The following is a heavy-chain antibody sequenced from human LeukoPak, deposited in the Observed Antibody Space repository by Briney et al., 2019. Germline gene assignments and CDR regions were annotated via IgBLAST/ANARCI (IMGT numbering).Heavy chain of an antibody. V-gene: IGHV4-39*01. CDR1: GGSISSRTYY. CDR3: ARLADRSSTRCHDY. J-gene: IGHJ4*02. D-gene: IGHD2-2*01. CDR2: SYYSGST. Sequence: PSETLSLTCTVSGGSISSRTYYWGWIRQPPGKGLEWIGSSYYSGSTYYNPSLKSRVTISVDTSKNQFSLKLRSVTAADTAVYYCARLADRSSTRCHDYWGQGTLVTVSS.